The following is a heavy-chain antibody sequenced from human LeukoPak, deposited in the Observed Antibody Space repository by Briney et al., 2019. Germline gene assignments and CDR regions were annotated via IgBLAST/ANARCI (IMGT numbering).Heavy chain of an antibody. J-gene: IGHJ6*03. CDR3: ARDYGGNQYYYYYMDV. V-gene: IGHV4-34*01. CDR1: GGSFSGYY. Sequence: PSETLSPTCAVYGGSFSGYYWSWIRQPPGKGLEWIGEINHSGSTNYNPSLKSRVTISVDTSKNQFSLKLSSVTAADTAVYYCARDYGGNQYYYYYMDVWGKGTTVTISS. CDR2: INHSGST. D-gene: IGHD4-23*01.